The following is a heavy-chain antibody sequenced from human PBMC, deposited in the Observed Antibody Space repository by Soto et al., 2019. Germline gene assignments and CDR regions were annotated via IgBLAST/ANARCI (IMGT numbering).Heavy chain of an antibody. CDR3: ARHDCISSSCYYYYYYGMDV. CDR1: GGTFSSYA. V-gene: IGHV1-69*12. Sequence: QVQLVQSGAEVKKPGSSVKVSCKASGGTFSSYAISWVRQAPGQGLEWMGGIIPIFDTANYAQKSQGRVTITADESTSTAYMELSSLRSEDTAVYYCARHDCISSSCYYYYYYGMDVWGQGTTVTVSS. J-gene: IGHJ6*02. CDR2: IIPIFDTA. D-gene: IGHD2-2*01.